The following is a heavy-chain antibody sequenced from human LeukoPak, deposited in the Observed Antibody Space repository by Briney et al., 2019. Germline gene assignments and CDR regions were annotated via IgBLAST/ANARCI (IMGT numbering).Heavy chain of an antibody. D-gene: IGHD3-22*01. V-gene: IGHV4-34*01. J-gene: IGHJ4*02. CDR3: ARDRNYYDSSGYSHFDY. CDR2: IYHSGST. CDR1: GGSFSGYY. Sequence: SETLSLTCAVYGGSFSGYYWSWIRQPPGKGLEWIGEIYHSGSTNYNPSLKSRVTISVDKSKNQFSLKLSSVTAADTAVYYCARDRNYYDSSGYSHFDYWGQGTLVTVSS.